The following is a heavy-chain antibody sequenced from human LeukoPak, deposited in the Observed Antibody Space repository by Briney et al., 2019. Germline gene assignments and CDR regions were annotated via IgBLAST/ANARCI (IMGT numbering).Heavy chain of an antibody. CDR1: GDSISTYH. CDR2: MQSTGNS. V-gene: IGHV4-59*01. CDR3: ARDKRHSYGRYFDP. J-gene: IGHJ4*02. Sequence: SETLSLTCTVSGDSISTYHWNWIRKPPGKGLEWIGYMQSTGNSNYNPSLKNRVNIFVDMSKNHFVLNLKSVTAADTAVYYCARDKRHSYGRYFDPWGQGMLVTVSS. D-gene: IGHD5-18*01.